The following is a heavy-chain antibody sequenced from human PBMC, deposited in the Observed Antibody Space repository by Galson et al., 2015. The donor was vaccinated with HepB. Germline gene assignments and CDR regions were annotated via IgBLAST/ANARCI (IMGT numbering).Heavy chain of an antibody. D-gene: IGHD1-26*01. CDR3: ARDRKGATSGFYYYYGLDA. CDR1: AFTFSNSG. CDR2: IWSDGTNE. J-gene: IGHJ6*02. V-gene: IGHV3-33*01. Sequence: SLRLSCAASAFTFSNSGMHWVRQAPGKGLEWVAAIWSDGTNEYYADSVRGRFTISRDNSKNTLYLQMDSLRAEDTAIYYCARDRKGATSGFYYYYGLDAWGHGTSVTVSS.